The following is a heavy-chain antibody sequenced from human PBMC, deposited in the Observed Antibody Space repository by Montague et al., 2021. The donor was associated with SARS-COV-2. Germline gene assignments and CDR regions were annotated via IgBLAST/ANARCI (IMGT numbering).Heavy chain of an antibody. Sequence: SETLSLTCTVSGGSISSYYWSWIRQPPVKGLEWIGYIYYSGSTNYNPSLKSRVTISVDTSKNQFSLKLSSVTAADTAVYYCAGVEGGGVIDYWGQGTLVTVSS. D-gene: IGHD2-8*02. J-gene: IGHJ4*02. CDR1: GGSISSYY. CDR2: IYYSGST. CDR3: AGVEGGGVIDY. V-gene: IGHV4-59*01.